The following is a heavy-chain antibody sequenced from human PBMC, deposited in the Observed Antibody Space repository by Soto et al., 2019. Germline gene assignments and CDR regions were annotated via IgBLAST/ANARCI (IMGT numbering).Heavy chain of an antibody. D-gene: IGHD6-13*01. Sequence: EVQLLESGGGLVQPGGSLRLSCAASGFTFSSYAMSWVRQAPGKGLEWVSAISGSGGSTYYADSVKGRFTISRDNSKNPLYQQMNSRRAEDTAVYYCEKIPHSSSWYLDAFDIWGQGTMVTVSS. CDR3: EKIPHSSSWYLDAFDI. V-gene: IGHV3-23*01. J-gene: IGHJ3*02. CDR1: GFTFSSYA. CDR2: ISGSGGST.